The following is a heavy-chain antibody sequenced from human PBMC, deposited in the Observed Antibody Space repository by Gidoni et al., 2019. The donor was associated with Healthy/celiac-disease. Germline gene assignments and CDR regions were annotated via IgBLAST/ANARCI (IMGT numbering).Heavy chain of an antibody. J-gene: IGHJ3*02. CDR2: INHSGST. CDR3: ARARAAAPIFWRQPYEGAFDI. V-gene: IGHV4-34*01. CDR1: GGSFSGYY. D-gene: IGHD3-9*01. Sequence: QVQLQQWGAGLLKPSETLSLTCAVYGGSFSGYYWSWIRQPPGKGLEWIGEINHSGSTNYNPSLKSRVTISVDTSKNQFSLKLSSVTAADTAVYYCARARAAAPIFWRQPYEGAFDIWGQGTMVTVSS.